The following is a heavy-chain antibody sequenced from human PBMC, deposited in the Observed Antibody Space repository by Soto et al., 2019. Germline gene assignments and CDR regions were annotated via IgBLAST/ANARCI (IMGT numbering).Heavy chain of an antibody. J-gene: IGHJ4*02. CDR1: GFTFSSYA. Sequence: GGSLRLSCAASGFTFSSYAMHWVRQAPGKGLEWVAVISYDGSNKYYADSVKGRFTISRDNSKNTLYLQMNSLRAEDTAVYYCARDGVLSIAARAFDYWGQGTLVTVSS. CDR2: ISYDGSNK. V-gene: IGHV3-30-3*01. D-gene: IGHD6-6*01. CDR3: ARDGVLSIAARAFDY.